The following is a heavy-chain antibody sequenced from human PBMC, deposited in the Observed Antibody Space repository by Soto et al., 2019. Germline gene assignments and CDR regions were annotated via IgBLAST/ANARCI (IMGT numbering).Heavy chain of an antibody. D-gene: IGHD6-19*01. CDR2: VSHDGRNT. V-gene: IGHV3-30*18. CDR1: GFTFSDYA. CDR3: AKGGRQRLVTSDFNY. Sequence: VQLVESGGGVVQPGRSLRLSCAASGFTFSDYAMHWVRQAPGKGLEWVAVVSHDGRNTHYADSVKGRFTIARDSSKNTVSLEMTSLRGEDTAVYYCAKGGRQRLVTSDFNYWGQGALVTVSS. J-gene: IGHJ4*02.